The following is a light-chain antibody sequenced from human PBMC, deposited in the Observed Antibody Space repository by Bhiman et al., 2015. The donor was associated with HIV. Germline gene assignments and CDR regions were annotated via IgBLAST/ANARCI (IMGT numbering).Light chain of an antibody. V-gene: IGLV2-23*02. J-gene: IGLJ1*01. CDR1: NSDVGSYDL. CDR2: EVT. Sequence: QSALTQPASVSGSPGQSITISCTGTNSDVGSYDLVSWYQQHPGNAPKLMIYEVTKRPSGVSNRFSGSKSGNTASLTISGLLPEDEADYYCCSYASSSTSYVFGPGTKVTVL. CDR3: CSYASSSTSYV.